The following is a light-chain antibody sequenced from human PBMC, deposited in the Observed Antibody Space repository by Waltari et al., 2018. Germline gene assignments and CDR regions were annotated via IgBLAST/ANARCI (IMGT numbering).Light chain of an antibody. J-gene: IGLJ2*01. Sequence: QAALTQPPSVSKSLGQSVTISCTGTSSDVGGYNDVSWYQQHPGTAPRLLIYDVSKRPSGFSDRFSCSKSRNTASLTISGLQAEDEADYYCSSYRSGSTWVFGGGTRLTVL. CDR2: DVS. CDR3: SSYRSGSTWV. CDR1: SSDVGGYND. V-gene: IGLV2-18*02.